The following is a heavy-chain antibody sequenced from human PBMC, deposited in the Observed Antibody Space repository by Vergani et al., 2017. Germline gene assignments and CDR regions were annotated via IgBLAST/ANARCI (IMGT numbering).Heavy chain of an antibody. D-gene: IGHD2-15*01. Sequence: QLQLQESGSGLVKPSQTLSLTCAVSGGSISSGGYSWSWIRQPPGKGLEWIGYIYYSGSTNYNPSLKSRVTISVDTSKNQFSLKLSSVTAADTAVYYCARGVRGYCSGGSCYPLDYWGQGTLVTVSS. CDR1: GGSISSGGYS. J-gene: IGHJ4*02. CDR3: ARGVRGYCSGGSCYPLDY. CDR2: IYYSGST. V-gene: IGHV4-61*08.